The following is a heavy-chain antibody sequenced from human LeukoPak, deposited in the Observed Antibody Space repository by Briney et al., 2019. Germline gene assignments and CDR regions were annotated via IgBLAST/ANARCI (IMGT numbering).Heavy chain of an antibody. CDR3: ARPMVRGVIIVYGAFDI. Sequence: GRSLRLSCAASGFTFSSYAMHWVRQAPGKGLEWVAVISYDGSNKYYADSVKGRFTISRDNSKNTLYLQMNSLRAGDTAVYYCARPMVRGVIIVYGAFDIWGQGTMVTVSS. CDR2: ISYDGSNK. CDR1: GFTFSSYA. J-gene: IGHJ3*02. D-gene: IGHD3-10*01. V-gene: IGHV3-30*04.